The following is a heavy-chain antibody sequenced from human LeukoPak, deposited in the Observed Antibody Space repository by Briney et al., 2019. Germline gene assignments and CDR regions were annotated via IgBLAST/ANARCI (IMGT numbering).Heavy chain of an antibody. CDR1: GGTFSSYA. Sequence: GASVKVSCKASGGTFSSYAISWVRQAPGQGLEWMGGIIPIFGTANYAQKFQGRVTITADESTSTAYMELSSLRSEDTAVYYCAREFPYQRFLEWLGWFDPWGQGTLVTVSS. CDR2: IIPIFGTA. V-gene: IGHV1-69*13. CDR3: AREFPYQRFLEWLGWFDP. D-gene: IGHD3-3*01. J-gene: IGHJ5*02.